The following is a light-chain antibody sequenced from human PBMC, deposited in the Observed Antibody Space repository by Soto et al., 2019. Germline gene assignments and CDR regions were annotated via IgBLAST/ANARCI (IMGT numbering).Light chain of an antibody. CDR1: NSNIGTNH. CDR3: VAWDDSLNGHVV. Sequence: QSPLTQPPSASGTPGQRVAISCSGGNSNIGTNHVNWYQQLPGTAPKLLIYGNNQRPSGVPDRFSGSRSDTSASLAISGLQSEDEADYYCVAWDDSLNGHVVFGAGTKL. CDR2: GNN. V-gene: IGLV1-44*01. J-gene: IGLJ2*01.